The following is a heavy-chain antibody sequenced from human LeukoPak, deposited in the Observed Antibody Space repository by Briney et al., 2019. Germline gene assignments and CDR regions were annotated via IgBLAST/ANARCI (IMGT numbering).Heavy chain of an antibody. CDR3: AKDGPAITMVRGVNYFDY. D-gene: IGHD3-10*01. Sequence: PGGSLRLSCAASGFTFSSYSMNWVRQAPGKGLEWVSSISSSSSYIYYADSVKGRFTISRDNAKNTLYLQMNSLRAEDTAVYYCAKDGPAITMVRGVNYFDYWGQGTLVTVSS. CDR2: ISSSSSYI. V-gene: IGHV3-21*01. CDR1: GFTFSSYS. J-gene: IGHJ4*02.